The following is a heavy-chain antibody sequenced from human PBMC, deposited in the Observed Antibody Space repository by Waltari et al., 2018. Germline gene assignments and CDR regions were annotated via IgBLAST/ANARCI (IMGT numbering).Heavy chain of an antibody. Sequence: LWSWVGQAPEKGLEWIGQIHRSGRTYYNPSLESRVSVSMDTSNNKFFLKLSSAIAADTAVYYCARDRGRGLYFDSWGQGTLVTVSP. J-gene: IGHJ4*02. D-gene: IGHD2-15*01. CDR2: IHRSGRT. CDR3: ARDRGRGLYFDS. V-gene: IGHV4-4*02. CDR1: L.